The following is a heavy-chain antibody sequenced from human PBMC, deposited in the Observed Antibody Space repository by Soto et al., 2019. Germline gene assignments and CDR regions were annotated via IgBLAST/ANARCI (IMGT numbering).Heavy chain of an antibody. Sequence: QITLKESGPTLVKPTQTLTLTCTFSGFSLTTSGVGVGWIRQPPGKALEWLALIYWDDDKRYSPSLKSRITITKDTSKTQVVLTVTDMDPAHTATYFCAHRTTPVTWWFDPWGQGTLVTVSS. CDR3: AHRTTPVTWWFDP. D-gene: IGHD4-17*01. V-gene: IGHV2-5*02. CDR1: GFSLTTSGVG. CDR2: IYWDDDK. J-gene: IGHJ5*02.